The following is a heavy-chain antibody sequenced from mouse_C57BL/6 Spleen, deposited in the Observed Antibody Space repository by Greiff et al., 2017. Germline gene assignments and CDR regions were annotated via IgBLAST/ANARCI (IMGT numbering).Heavy chain of an antibody. CDR3: AREEDYYGSPYFDY. D-gene: IGHD1-1*01. Sequence: LQESGAELARPGASVKLSCKASGYTFTSYGISWVKQRTGQGLEWIGEIYPRSGNTYYNEKFKGKATLTADKSSSTAYMELRSLTSEDSAVYFCAREEDYYGSPYFDYWGQGTTLTVSS. CDR2: IYPRSGNT. V-gene: IGHV1-81*01. CDR1: GYTFTSYG. J-gene: IGHJ2*01.